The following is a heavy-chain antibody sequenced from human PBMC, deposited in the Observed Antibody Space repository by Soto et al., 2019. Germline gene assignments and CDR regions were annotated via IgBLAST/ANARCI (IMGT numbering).Heavy chain of an antibody. CDR3: ARKLSGAVQGWAYGMDV. D-gene: IGHD1-26*01. CDR1: GFTVSTYN. Sequence: EVHLVESGGGLMQPGGSLRLSCAASGFTVSTYNMIWVRQAPVKGLEWVSVTYSGGSTQYADSVKGRFTVSRENSKNTLYLKMSSLRDEDPAVYYCARKLSGAVQGWAYGMDVWGRGTTVTVSS. J-gene: IGHJ6*02. CDR2: TYSGGST. V-gene: IGHV3-53*02.